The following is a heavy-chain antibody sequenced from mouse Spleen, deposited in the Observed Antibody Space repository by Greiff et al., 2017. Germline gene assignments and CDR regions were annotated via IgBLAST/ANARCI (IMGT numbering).Heavy chain of an antibody. CDR1: GFTFSSYA. J-gene: IGHJ4*01. D-gene: IGHD2-1*01. CDR2: ISSGGST. Sequence: VESGGGLVKPGGSLKLSCAASGFTFSSYAMSWVRQTPEKRLEWVASISSGGSTYYPDSVKGRFTISRDNARNILYLQMSSLRSEDTAMYYCARAYGNYGDYAMDYWGQGTSVTVSS. CDR3: ARAYGNYGDYAMDY. V-gene: IGHV5-6-5*01.